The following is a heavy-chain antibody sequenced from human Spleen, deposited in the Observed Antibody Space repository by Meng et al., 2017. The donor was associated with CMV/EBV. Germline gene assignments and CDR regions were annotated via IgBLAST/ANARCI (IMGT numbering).Heavy chain of an antibody. D-gene: IGHD2-21*01. V-gene: IGHV3-48*04. Sequence: GESLKISCSASGFTLSSYTMNWVRQAPGKGLEWVSYISSSSTSIYYADSVMGRFTISRDNAKNSLYLQMNSLRAEDTAVYYWAGLLGLNTKESILYDYWGQGALVTVSS. CDR3: AGLLGLNTKESILYDY. J-gene: IGHJ4*02. CDR2: ISSSSTSI. CDR1: GFTLSSYT.